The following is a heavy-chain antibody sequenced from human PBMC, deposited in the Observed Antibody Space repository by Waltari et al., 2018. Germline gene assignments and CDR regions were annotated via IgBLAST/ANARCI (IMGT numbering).Heavy chain of an antibody. Sequence: ELQLLQSVPEVNTPGDPLRISCAASWYSFTSYWYGWGRLRPGKGLEWMGRIEPRDSYVNYRPSFQGHVTISADKSINTAFLQWSSLRATDSGIYYCARVDTWTDADVKTLMDVWGQGTTVTVSS. V-gene: IGHV5-10-1*03. D-gene: IGHD3-10*02. CDR1: WYSFTSYW. J-gene: IGHJ6*02. CDR3: ARVDTWTDADVKTLMDV. CDR2: IEPRDSYV.